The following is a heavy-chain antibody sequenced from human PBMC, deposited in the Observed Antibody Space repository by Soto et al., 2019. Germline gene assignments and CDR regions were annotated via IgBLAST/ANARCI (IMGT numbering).Heavy chain of an antibody. CDR3: ARDRGYSSSSWEAY. CDR2: IKQDGSEK. CDR1: GFTFSSYW. V-gene: IGHV3-7*03. Sequence: EVQLVESGGGLVQPGGSLRLSCAASGFTFSSYWMSWVRQAPGKGLEWVTNIKQDGSEKYYVDSVKGRFTISRDNAKNSLYLQMNSLRAEDTAVYYCARDRGYSSSSWEAYWGQGTLVTVSS. D-gene: IGHD6-6*01. J-gene: IGHJ4*02.